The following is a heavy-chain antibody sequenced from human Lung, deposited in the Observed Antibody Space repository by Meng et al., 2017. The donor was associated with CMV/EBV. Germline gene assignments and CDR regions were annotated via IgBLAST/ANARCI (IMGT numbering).Heavy chain of an antibody. CDR1: GGSISSSTYS. CDR2: LYDSGST. D-gene: IGHD1-1*01. Sequence: QLQVPESGPGLGRPSDTLSLSCSVSGGSISSSTYSWAWIRQPPGKGLEWIGSLYDSGSTYYHPSLKSRVTISVDTSKTYFSLKLRSVTAADTAVYYCARDLEYWGQGTLVTVSS. CDR3: ARDLEY. J-gene: IGHJ4*02. V-gene: IGHV4-39*07.